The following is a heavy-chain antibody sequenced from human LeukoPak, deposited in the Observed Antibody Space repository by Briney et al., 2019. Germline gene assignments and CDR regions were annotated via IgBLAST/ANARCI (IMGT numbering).Heavy chain of an antibody. CDR2: IYPGDSDT. V-gene: IGHV5-51*01. CDR3: ARPRAAAGTTQYYFDY. CDR1: GYSFTSYW. J-gene: IGHJ4*02. Sequence: GESLKISCKGSGYSFTSYWIGWVRQMPGKGLEWMGIIYPGDSDTRYRPSFQGQVTISADKSISTAYLQWSSLKASDTAMYYCARPRAAAGTTQYYFDYWGQGTLVTVSS. D-gene: IGHD6-13*01.